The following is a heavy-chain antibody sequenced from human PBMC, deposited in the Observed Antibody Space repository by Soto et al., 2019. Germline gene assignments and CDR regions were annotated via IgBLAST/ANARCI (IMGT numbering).Heavy chain of an antibody. Sequence: PGGSLRLSCSASGFTFSAYARHWVRQAPGKGLECVSAISSNGGSTYYADSVKGRFTVSRDNSKNKLYLQMSSLRAEDTAVYYCVKDDRVGYSYGYVPIDAFDIWGQGTMVTVSS. CDR1: GFTFSAYA. CDR2: ISSNGGST. V-gene: IGHV3-64D*06. D-gene: IGHD5-18*01. J-gene: IGHJ3*02. CDR3: VKDDRVGYSYGYVPIDAFDI.